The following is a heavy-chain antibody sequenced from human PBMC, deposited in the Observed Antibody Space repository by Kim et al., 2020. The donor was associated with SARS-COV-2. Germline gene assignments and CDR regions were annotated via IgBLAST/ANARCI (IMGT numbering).Heavy chain of an antibody. CDR2: INHSGST. J-gene: IGHJ4*02. CDR1: GGSFSCYY. Sequence: SETLSLTCAVYGGSFSCYYWSWIRQPPGKGLEWIGEINHSGSTNYNPSLKSRVTISVDTSKNQFSLKLSSVTAADTAVYYCARVPTPYNDYVWGSYRPRDYWGQGTLVTVSS. CDR3: ARVPTPYNDYVWGSYRPRDY. D-gene: IGHD3-16*02. V-gene: IGHV4-34*01.